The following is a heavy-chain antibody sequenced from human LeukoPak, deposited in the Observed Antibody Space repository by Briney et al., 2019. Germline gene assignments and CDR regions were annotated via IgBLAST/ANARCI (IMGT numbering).Heavy chain of an antibody. D-gene: IGHD5-12*01. CDR1: GLTFSSYG. CDR3: ARAMRSGYDY. CDR2: ISSSSDSI. J-gene: IGHJ4*02. V-gene: IGHV3-48*02. Sequence: PGGSLRLSCAASGLTFSSYGMNWVRQAPGKGLEWVSYISSSSDSIYYADSVKGRFTISRDNAENSLYLQMNSLRDEDTAVYYCARAMRSGYDYWGQGTLVTVSS.